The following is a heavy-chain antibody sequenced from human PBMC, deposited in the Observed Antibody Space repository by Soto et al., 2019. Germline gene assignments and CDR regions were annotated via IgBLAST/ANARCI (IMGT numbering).Heavy chain of an antibody. V-gene: IGHV4-34*01. D-gene: IGHD3-22*01. Sequence: LSLTCAVYGGSFSGYYWSWIRQPPGKGLEWIGEINHSGSTNYNPSLKSRVTISVDTSKDQFSLKLSSVTAADTAVYYCARGRYYYDSSGYDYCGQGALVTV. CDR2: INHSGST. CDR1: GGSFSGYY. J-gene: IGHJ4*02. CDR3: ARGRYYYDSSGYDY.